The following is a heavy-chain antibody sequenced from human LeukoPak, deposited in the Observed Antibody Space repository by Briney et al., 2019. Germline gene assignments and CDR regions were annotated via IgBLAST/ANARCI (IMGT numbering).Heavy chain of an antibody. CDR2: IYSGGTT. D-gene: IGHD1-14*01. Sequence: GGSLRLSCAASGFTVSNNYMNWVRQAPGKGLEWVSLIYSGGTTKYADSVQGRFTISRDNSKNTLYLEMNSLSPDDTAVYYCARGVEPLAANTLAYWGQGTLVTVSS. CDR1: GFTVSNNY. CDR3: ARGVEPLAANTLAY. J-gene: IGHJ4*02. V-gene: IGHV3-53*01.